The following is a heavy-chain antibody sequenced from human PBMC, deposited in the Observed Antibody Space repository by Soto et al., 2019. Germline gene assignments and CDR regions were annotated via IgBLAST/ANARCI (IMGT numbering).Heavy chain of an antibody. Sequence: ASVKVSCKASGYTFTSYGISWVRQAPGQGLEWMGWISAYNGNTNYAQKLQGRVTMTTDTSTSTAYMELRSLRSDDTAVYYCAREIPPHYDFWSGYYIPSGYYYGMDVWGQGTTVTVSS. CDR2: ISAYNGNT. V-gene: IGHV1-18*01. D-gene: IGHD3-3*01. CDR3: AREIPPHYDFWSGYYIPSGYYYGMDV. J-gene: IGHJ6*02. CDR1: GYTFTSYG.